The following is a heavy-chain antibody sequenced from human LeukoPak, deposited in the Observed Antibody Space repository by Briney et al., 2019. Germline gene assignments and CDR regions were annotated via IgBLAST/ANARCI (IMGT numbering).Heavy chain of an antibody. CDR2: ILPLFGTE. D-gene: IGHD5-24*01. CDR3: ASGSLGDGYGVGDYYQYMDV. J-gene: IGHJ6*03. CDR1: GGTFNSYA. V-gene: IGHV1-69*05. Sequence: SVKVSCTASGGTFNSYAISWVRQAPGQGLEWWGGILPLFGTENYAQEFQGRVTFTTDESASTAYMEVSSLRSEDTAVYYCASGSLGDGYGVGDYYQYMDVWGKGTTVTVSS.